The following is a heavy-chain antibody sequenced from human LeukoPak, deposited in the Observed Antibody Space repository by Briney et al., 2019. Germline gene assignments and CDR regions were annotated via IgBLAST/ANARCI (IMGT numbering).Heavy chain of an antibody. CDR2: IYYSGST. J-gene: IGHJ5*02. Sequence: TLPLTCTVSGGSISSGGYYCSWIRQHPGKGLEWIGYIYYSGSTYYNPSLKSRVTISVDTSKNQFSLKLSSVTAADTAVYYCARMAGHYDFWSGRNWFDPWGQGTLVTVSS. D-gene: IGHD3-3*01. V-gene: IGHV4-31*03. CDR1: GGSISSGGYY. CDR3: ARMAGHYDFWSGRNWFDP.